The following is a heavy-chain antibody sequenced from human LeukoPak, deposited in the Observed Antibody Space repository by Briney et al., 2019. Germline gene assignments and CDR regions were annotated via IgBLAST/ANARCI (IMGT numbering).Heavy chain of an antibody. J-gene: IGHJ4*02. CDR1: GFTFSSYA. CDR3: ARPRQYGQGYYFDY. D-gene: IGHD4-17*01. CDR2: ISSSSSYI. V-gene: IGHV3-21*01. Sequence: PGGSLRLSCAASGFTFSSYAMSWVRQAPGKGLEWVSSISSSSSYIYYADSVKGRFTISRDNAKNSLYLQMNSLRAEDTAVYYCARPRQYGQGYYFDYWGQGTLVTVSS.